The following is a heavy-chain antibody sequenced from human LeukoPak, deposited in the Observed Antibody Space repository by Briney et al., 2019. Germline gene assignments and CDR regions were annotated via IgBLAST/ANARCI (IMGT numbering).Heavy chain of an antibody. V-gene: IGHV4-34*01. CDR1: GGSFSGYY. CDR3: ARAGSRDGYNPNGY. Sequence: SETLSLTCAVYGGSFSGYYWSWIRQPPGKGLEWIGEINHSGSTNYNPSLKSRVTISVDTSKNQFSLKLSSVTAADTAVYYCARAGSRDGYNPNGYWGQGTLVTVSS. CDR2: INHSGST. D-gene: IGHD5-24*01. J-gene: IGHJ4*02.